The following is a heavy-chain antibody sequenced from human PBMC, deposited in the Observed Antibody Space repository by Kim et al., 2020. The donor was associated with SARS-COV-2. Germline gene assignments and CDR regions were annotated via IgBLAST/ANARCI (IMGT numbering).Heavy chain of an antibody. Sequence: VKGRFTISRDNAKNSLYLQMNSLRAEDTAVYYCAIDQARGGYSYGDDAFDIWGQGTMVTVSS. V-gene: IGHV3-11*05. J-gene: IGHJ3*02. D-gene: IGHD5-18*01. CDR3: AIDQARGGYSYGDDAFDI.